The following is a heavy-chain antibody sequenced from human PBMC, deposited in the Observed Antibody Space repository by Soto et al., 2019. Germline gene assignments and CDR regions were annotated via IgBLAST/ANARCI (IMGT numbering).Heavy chain of an antibody. CDR3: ARGAKVGAPRLYYYYGMDV. Sequence: SETLSLTCAVYGGSFSGYYGSWIRQPPGKGLEWIGEINHSGSTNYNPSLKSRVTISVDTSKNQFSLKLSSVTAADTAVYYCARGAKVGAPRLYYYYGMDVWGQGTTVTVSS. D-gene: IGHD1-26*01. CDR1: GGSFSGYY. J-gene: IGHJ6*02. V-gene: IGHV4-34*01. CDR2: INHSGST.